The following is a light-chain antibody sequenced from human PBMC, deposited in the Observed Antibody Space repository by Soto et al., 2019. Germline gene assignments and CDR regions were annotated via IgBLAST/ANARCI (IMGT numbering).Light chain of an antibody. J-gene: IGLJ1*01. CDR3: SSYVGTNSYV. CDR1: SSDVGGCDY. Sequence: QSVLTQPPSASGSPGQSVTISCTGTSSDVGGCDYVSWYKQHPGKAPKLMIYEVSKRPSGVPDRFSGSKSGNTAALTVSGLQAEDEADYYCSSYVGTNSYVFGTGTKVTVL. V-gene: IGLV2-8*01. CDR2: EVS.